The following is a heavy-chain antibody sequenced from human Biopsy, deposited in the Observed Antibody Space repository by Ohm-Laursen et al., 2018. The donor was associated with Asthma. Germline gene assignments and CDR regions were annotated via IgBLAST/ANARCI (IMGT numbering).Heavy chain of an antibody. V-gene: IGHV3-7*01. Sequence: SLRLSCAASGFTFCDYWMSWVRQVPGKGLEWVANIKHDGSEKNHVDSLKGRFTISRDNAKNSLYLQMNSLRAEDTAVYYCARTFHFWSPYHAEHYQLWGQGTLVTVSS. J-gene: IGHJ1*01. CDR1: GFTFCDYW. CDR2: IKHDGSEK. CDR3: ARTFHFWSPYHAEHYQL. D-gene: IGHD3-3*02.